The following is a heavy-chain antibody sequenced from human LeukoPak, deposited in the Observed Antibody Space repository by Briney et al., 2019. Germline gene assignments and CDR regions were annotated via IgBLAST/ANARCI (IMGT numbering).Heavy chain of an antibody. CDR3: ARWKPRSDALDV. J-gene: IGHJ3*01. Sequence: GGSLRLSCEASGFTFTTYSMTWVRQTPGEGLEWVSSISTRDTFINYADSVKGRFTISRDNAKNSLFLQMTSLRAEDTAMYYCARWKPRSDALDVWGKGTMVIVSS. V-gene: IGHV3-21*01. CDR1: GFTFTTYS. CDR2: ISTRDTFI. D-gene: IGHD1-1*01.